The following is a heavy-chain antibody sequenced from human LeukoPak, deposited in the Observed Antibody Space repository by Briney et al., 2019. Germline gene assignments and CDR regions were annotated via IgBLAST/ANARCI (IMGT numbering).Heavy chain of an antibody. CDR3: ARTGYSSGWYEREPFDY. CDR1: GYTFTSYG. V-gene: IGHV1-18*01. CDR2: ISAYNGNT. D-gene: IGHD6-19*01. J-gene: IGHJ4*02. Sequence: ASVKVSCKASGYTFTSYGISWVRQAPGQGLEWMGWISAYNGNTNYAQKLQGRVTMTTATSTSTAYMELRSLRSDDTAVYYCARTGYSSGWYEREPFDYWGQGTLVTVSS.